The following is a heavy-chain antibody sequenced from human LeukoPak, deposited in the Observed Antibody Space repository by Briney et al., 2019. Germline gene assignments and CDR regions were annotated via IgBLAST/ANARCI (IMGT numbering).Heavy chain of an antibody. Sequence: ASVKVSCKASGYTFTGYYMHWVRQAPGQGLEWMGRINPNSGGTNYAQKFQGRVTMTRDTSISTAYMELSRRRSDDTAVYYCARVGYSYGYDFDYWGQGTLVTVSS. CDR2: INPNSGGT. D-gene: IGHD5-18*01. J-gene: IGHJ4*02. CDR3: ARVGYSYGYDFDY. V-gene: IGHV1-2*06. CDR1: GYTFTGYY.